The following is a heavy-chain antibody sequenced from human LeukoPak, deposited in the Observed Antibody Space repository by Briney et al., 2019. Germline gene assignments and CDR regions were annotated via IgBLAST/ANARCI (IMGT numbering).Heavy chain of an antibody. CDR2: IYYSGST. CDR1: GGSISSYY. Sequence: SETLSLTCTVSGGSISSYYWSWIRQHPGKGLEWIGYIYYSGSTYYNPSLKSRVTISVDTSKNQFSLKLSSVTAADTAVYYCARGEMATDAFDIWGQGTMVTVSS. CDR3: ARGEMATDAFDI. D-gene: IGHD5-24*01. J-gene: IGHJ3*02. V-gene: IGHV4-59*06.